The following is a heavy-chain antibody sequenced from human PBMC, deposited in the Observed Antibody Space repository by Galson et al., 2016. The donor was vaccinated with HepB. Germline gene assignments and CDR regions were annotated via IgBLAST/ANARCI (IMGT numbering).Heavy chain of an antibody. V-gene: IGHV2-5*02. CDR2: IYWDDDK. CDR1: GFSLSTTGVG. J-gene: IGHJ4*02. CDR3: AHSNFDNWIYGRYFDY. Sequence: PALVKPTQTLTLTCTFSGFSLSTTGVGVGWIRQPPGKALEWLALIYWDDDKRYSPSLKNRVTITKDTSKNQVVLTMTNMDPVDTATYYCAHSNFDNWIYGRYFDYWGQGTLVTVSS. D-gene: IGHD1-7*01.